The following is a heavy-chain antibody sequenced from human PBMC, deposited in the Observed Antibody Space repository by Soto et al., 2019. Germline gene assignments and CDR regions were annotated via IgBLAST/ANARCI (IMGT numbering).Heavy chain of an antibody. D-gene: IGHD2-2*01. CDR2: ISYDGSNK. CDR3: AKNKRYCTSTTCPPYYGMDV. V-gene: IGHV3-30*18. Sequence: GGSLRLSCAASGFTFSSYGMHWVRQAPGKGLEWVAVISYDGSNKYFADSVKGRFTISRDNSNNMLYLQMNGLRGDDTAVYYCAKNKRYCTSTTCPPYYGMDVWGQVTTVTVSS. J-gene: IGHJ6*02. CDR1: GFTFSSYG.